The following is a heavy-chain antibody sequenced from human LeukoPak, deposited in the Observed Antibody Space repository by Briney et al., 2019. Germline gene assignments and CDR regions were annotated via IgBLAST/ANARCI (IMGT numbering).Heavy chain of an antibody. J-gene: IGHJ4*02. CDR2: ISGSGGST. CDR1: GFTFSSYA. D-gene: IGHD6-13*01. CDR3: AKVPTYSSSWYIGFDY. Sequence: QPGGSLRLSCAASGFTFSSYAMSCVRQAPGKGLEWVSAISGSGGSTYYADSVKGRFTISRDNSKNTLYLQMNSLRAEDTAVYYCAKVPTYSSSWYIGFDYWGQGTLVTVSS. V-gene: IGHV3-23*01.